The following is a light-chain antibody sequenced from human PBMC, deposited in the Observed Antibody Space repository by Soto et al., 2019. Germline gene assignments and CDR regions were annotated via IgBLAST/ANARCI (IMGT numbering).Light chain of an antibody. Sequence: DIQMTQSPSSLSAAIGARVSISCRASQSIGNYLNWYQQKPGKAPKLLIYAASSLQSGVPSRFSGSGSGIDFTLTINSLQPEDFATYYCQQSYSTPLTFGGGTKVDIK. J-gene: IGKJ4*01. CDR3: QQSYSTPLT. CDR2: AAS. V-gene: IGKV1-39*01. CDR1: QSIGNY.